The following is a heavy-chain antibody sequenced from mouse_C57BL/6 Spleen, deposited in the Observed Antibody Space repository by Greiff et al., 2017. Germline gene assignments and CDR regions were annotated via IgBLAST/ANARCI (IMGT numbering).Heavy chain of an antibody. CDR1: GYAFSSYW. CDR3: ARGDYYGSSSGFAY. J-gene: IGHJ3*01. D-gene: IGHD1-1*01. Sequence: VQLQQSGAELVKPGASVKISCKASGYAFSSYWMNWVKQRPGKGLEWIGQIYPGDGDTNYNGKFKGKATLTADKSSSTAYVQLSSLTSEDSAVYFCARGDYYGSSSGFAYWGQGTLVTVSA. V-gene: IGHV1-80*01. CDR2: IYPGDGDT.